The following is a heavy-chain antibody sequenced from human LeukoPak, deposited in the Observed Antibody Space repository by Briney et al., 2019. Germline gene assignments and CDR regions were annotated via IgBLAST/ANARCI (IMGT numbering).Heavy chain of an antibody. CDR3: ARYVWGSYPTFEDY. CDR1: GGSISSFY. J-gene: IGHJ4*02. V-gene: IGHV4-59*01. D-gene: IGHD3-16*02. Sequence: SETLSLTCSVSGGSISSFYWSWIRQPPGKGLEWIGYVYYSGSINYNPSLKSRVTISADTSKNQFSLKLTSATAADTAVYYCARYVWGSYPTFEDYWGQGTLVTVSS. CDR2: VYYSGSI.